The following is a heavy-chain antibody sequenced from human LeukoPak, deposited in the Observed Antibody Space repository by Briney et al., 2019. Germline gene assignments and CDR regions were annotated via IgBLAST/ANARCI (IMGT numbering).Heavy chain of an antibody. Sequence: SETLSLTCAVYGGSFSSYSWSWIRQPPGKGLEWIGEINHSGSTNHNPSLKSRVTISVDTSKNEFSLKLTSVTAADTAVYYCATRYCSGGDCYSWFDPWGQGTLVTVSS. CDR1: GGSFSSYS. D-gene: IGHD2-15*01. V-gene: IGHV4-34*01. CDR3: ATRYCSGGDCYSWFDP. J-gene: IGHJ5*02. CDR2: INHSGST.